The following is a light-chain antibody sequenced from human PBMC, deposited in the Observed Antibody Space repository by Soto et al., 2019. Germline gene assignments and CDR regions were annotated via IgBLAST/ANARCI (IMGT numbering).Light chain of an antibody. CDR2: DRS. Sequence: QSALTQPASVSGSPGQPVTISCTGTSSDVGSYNLVSWYQQHPGKAPKLLIYDRSKRPSGVATRFSSSKTGNTASLTISGLQDEDEDDYYCCSYARSSPLFGGGTQLTVL. J-gene: IGLJ2*01. V-gene: IGLV2-23*01. CDR1: SSDVGSYNL. CDR3: CSYARSSPL.